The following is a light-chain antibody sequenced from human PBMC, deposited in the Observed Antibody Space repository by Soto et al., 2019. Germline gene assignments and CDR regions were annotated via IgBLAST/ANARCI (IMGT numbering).Light chain of an antibody. Sequence: EFALTVSLPTLSLSPEERATLACRASQSVGSYLAWYQQKPGQAPRLLIYDTSNRATGVPDRFSGSGSGTDFTLTISRLEPEDFAVYYCQQYGSSPRTFGQGTKVDIK. CDR2: DTS. V-gene: IGKV3-20*01. J-gene: IGKJ1*01. CDR1: QSVGSY. CDR3: QQYGSSPRT.